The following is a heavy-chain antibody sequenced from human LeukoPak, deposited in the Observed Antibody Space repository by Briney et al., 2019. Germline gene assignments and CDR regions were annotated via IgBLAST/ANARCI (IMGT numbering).Heavy chain of an antibody. CDR2: IYTSGST. J-gene: IGHJ4*02. CDR1: GGSISSYY. D-gene: IGHD3-10*01. CDR3: ARGRKYYGSGSYYNVGIIFDY. V-gene: IGHV4-4*07. Sequence: NPSETLSLTCTVSGGSISSYYWSWIRQPAGKGLEWIGRIYTSGSTNYNPSLKSRVTISVDTSKNQFSLKLSSVTAADTAVYYCARGRKYYGSGSYYNVGIIFDYWGQGTLVTVSS.